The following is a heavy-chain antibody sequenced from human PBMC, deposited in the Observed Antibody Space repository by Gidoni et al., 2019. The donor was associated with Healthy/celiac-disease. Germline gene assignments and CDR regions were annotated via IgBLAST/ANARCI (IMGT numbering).Heavy chain of an antibody. CDR2: ISYDGSNK. J-gene: IGHJ4*02. CDR3: AKDWHYYDSVGVFYFDF. D-gene: IGHD3-22*01. V-gene: IGHV3-30*18. Sequence: QVQLVESGGGVVQPGRSLRLSCAASGFTFSSYGMHWVLQAPGKGLVWVAVISYDGSNKYYADSVKGRVTISRDNSKHTLYLQMNSLRAEDTAVYYCAKDWHYYDSVGVFYFDFWGQGTLVTVSS. CDR1: GFTFSSYG.